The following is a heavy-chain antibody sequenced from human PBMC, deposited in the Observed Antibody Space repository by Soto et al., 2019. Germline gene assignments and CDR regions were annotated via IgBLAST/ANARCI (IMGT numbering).Heavy chain of an antibody. CDR2: IHHSGST. CDR1: GGSFSGYY. D-gene: IGHD5-18*01. Sequence: QVQLQQWGAGLLKPSETLSLTCAVYGGSFSGYYWSWIRQPPGKGLEWIGEIHHSGSTNYNPSLKSRVTISVDTSKNQFSLKLSSVTAADTAVYYCARRTRQLWSGMDVWGQGTTVTVSS. J-gene: IGHJ6*02. CDR3: ARRTRQLWSGMDV. V-gene: IGHV4-34*01.